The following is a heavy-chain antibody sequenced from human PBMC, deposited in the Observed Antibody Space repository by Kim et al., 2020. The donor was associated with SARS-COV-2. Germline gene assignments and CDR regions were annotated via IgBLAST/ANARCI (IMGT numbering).Heavy chain of an antibody. Sequence: SETLSLTCTVSGGSISSNNYYWGWIRQPPGKGLDWIGNIYYIGSSYYNPSLKSRVTISVDTSKNQFSLKLNSVTAADTAVYYCARQKMGLGVVTASESRYGMDVWGQGTTVTVSS. D-gene: IGHD2-21*02. CDR3: ARQKMGLGVVTASESRYGMDV. CDR1: GGSISSNNYY. CDR2: IYYIGSS. V-gene: IGHV4-39*01. J-gene: IGHJ6*02.